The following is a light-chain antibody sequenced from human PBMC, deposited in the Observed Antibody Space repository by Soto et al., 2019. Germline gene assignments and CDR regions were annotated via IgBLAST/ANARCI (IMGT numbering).Light chain of an antibody. CDR3: QQYYSYPSYT. CDR1: QGISSY. CDR2: AAS. J-gene: IGKJ2*01. Sequence: AIRMTQSPSSLSASTGDRVTITCRASQGISSYLAWYQQKPGKAPKLLIYAASTLQSGVPSRFSGSGYGTDFTLTISRLQSEDFATYYCQQYYSYPSYTFGQGTKLEIK. V-gene: IGKV1-8*01.